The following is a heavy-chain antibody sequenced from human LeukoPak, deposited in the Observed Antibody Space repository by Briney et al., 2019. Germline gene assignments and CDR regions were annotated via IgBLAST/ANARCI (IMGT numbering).Heavy chain of an antibody. Sequence: GGSLRLSCAASGLTVRSNYMSWVRQAPGKGLEWVSVIYSDGSTYYEDSVKGRFTISRDNSKNTLSLQMNSLRAEDTAVYFCAREKGRGVISPYYDYWGQGTLVTISS. CDR2: IYSDGST. V-gene: IGHV3-53*01. J-gene: IGHJ4*02. CDR1: GLTVRSNY. D-gene: IGHD3-10*01. CDR3: AREKGRGVISPYYDY.